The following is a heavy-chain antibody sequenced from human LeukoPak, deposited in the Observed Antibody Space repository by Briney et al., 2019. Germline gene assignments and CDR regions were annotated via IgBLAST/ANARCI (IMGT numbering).Heavy chain of an antibody. J-gene: IGHJ5*02. Sequence: ASVKVSCKASGYTFTSYYMHWVRQAPGQGLEWMGIINPSGGSTSYAQKFQGRVTMTRNMSTSTVYMELSSLRSEDTAVYYCARRSSSWANWFDPWGQGTLVTVSS. CDR2: INPSGGST. D-gene: IGHD6-13*01. CDR1: GYTFTSYY. V-gene: IGHV1-46*01. CDR3: ARRSSSWANWFDP.